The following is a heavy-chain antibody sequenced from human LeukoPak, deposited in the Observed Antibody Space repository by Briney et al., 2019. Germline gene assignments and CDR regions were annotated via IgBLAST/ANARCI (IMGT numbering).Heavy chain of an antibody. J-gene: IGHJ3*02. Sequence: PSETLSLTCIVSGGSLSSSGYYWDWIRQPPGKGLEWIGNIEYTGSTYYNPSLKSRITISVDTSKNQFSLKLRSVTAADTAVYYCARHSRSGYGDYESAFDIWGQGTMVTVSS. CDR2: IEYTGST. D-gene: IGHD5-12*01. V-gene: IGHV4-39*01. CDR1: GGSLSSSGYY. CDR3: ARHSRSGYGDYESAFDI.